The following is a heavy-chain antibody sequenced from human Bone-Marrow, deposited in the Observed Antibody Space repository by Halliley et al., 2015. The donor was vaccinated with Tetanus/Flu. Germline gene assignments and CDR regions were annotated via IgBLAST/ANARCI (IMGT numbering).Heavy chain of an antibody. V-gene: IGHV4-30-4*01. CDR2: IYYRGRT. Sequence: IGNIYYRGRTVYNSSLKSRVMISLDTSKKWFSLNLSSATAEDTGVYYCVRGRDGYYYDPAGLDLWGQGTLVTVSS. CDR3: VRGRDGYYYDPAGLDL. D-gene: IGHD3-22*01. J-gene: IGHJ5*02.